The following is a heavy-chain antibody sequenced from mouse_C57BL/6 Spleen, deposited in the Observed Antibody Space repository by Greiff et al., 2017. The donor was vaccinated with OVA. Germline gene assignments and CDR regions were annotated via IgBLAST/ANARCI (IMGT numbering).Heavy chain of an antibody. Sequence: QVQLQQPGAELVMPGASVKLSCKASGYTFTSYWMHWVKQRPGQGLEWIGEFDPSDSYTNYNQKFKGKSTLTVDKSSSTAYMHLSSLPSEDSAVYYCARSPFDDWGQGTTLTVSS. V-gene: IGHV1-69*01. CDR3: ARSPFDD. CDR1: GYTFTSYW. J-gene: IGHJ2*01. CDR2: FDPSDSYT.